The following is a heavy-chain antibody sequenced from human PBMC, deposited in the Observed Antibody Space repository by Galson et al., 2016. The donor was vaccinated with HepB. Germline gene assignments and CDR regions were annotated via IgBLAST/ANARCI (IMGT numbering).Heavy chain of an antibody. CDR3: AKDPYYGSDRGYGMDV. V-gene: IGHV3-30*18. Sequence: SLRLSCAASGFRFGSYGMHWVRQAPGKGLEWVAYIPLDGSNKYYRDSVKGRVTISRDNSKNTVYLQMNSLRAEDTAVYYCAKDPYYGSDRGYGMDVWGQGTTVTVSS. D-gene: IGHD3-10*01. CDR1: GFRFGSYG. J-gene: IGHJ6*02. CDR2: IPLDGSNK.